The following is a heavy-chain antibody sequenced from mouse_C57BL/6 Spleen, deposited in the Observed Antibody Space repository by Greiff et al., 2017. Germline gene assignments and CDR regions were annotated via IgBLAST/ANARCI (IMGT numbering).Heavy chain of an antibody. Sequence: VQLQQSGAELVKPGASVKISCKASGYAFSSYWMNWVKQRPGKGLEGIGQIYPGDGDTNYNGKFKGKATLTADKSSSTAYMQLSSLTSEDSAVYFCARYYDGYGGFDYWGQGTTLTVSS. J-gene: IGHJ2*01. CDR3: ARYYDGYGGFDY. V-gene: IGHV1-80*01. CDR1: GYAFSSYW. CDR2: IYPGDGDT. D-gene: IGHD2-3*01.